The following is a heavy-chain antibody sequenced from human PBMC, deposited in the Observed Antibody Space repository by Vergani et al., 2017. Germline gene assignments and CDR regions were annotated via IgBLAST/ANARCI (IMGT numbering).Heavy chain of an antibody. CDR2: IYYSGST. CDR1: NDSVSNTFYY. V-gene: IGHV4-39*01. Sequence: QVQLQESGPGLVKPSETLSLTCTVSNDSVSNTFYYLGWIRQTPGKVLEWIGSIYYSGSTYYNPSLESRVTMSVDTSKSQFSLKLSSVTAADTAVYYCTRHWAVVDANNWFDRWGQGTLVTVSS. J-gene: IGHJ5*02. D-gene: IGHD2-15*01. CDR3: TRHWAVVDANNWFDR.